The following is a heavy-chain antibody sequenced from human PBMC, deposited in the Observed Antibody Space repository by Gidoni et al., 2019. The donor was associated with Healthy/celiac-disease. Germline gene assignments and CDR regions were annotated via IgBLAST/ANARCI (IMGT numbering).Heavy chain of an antibody. CDR2: IYTSGST. D-gene: IGHD2-21*01. CDR1: GGSISSGSYY. CDR3: AREVAVDFDY. J-gene: IGHJ4*02. Sequence: VQLQESGPGLVKPSQTLSLTCPVSGGSISSGSYYWSWIRQPAGKGLEWIGRIYTSGSTNYNPSLKSRVTISVDTSKNQFSLKLSSVTAADTAVYYCAREVAVDFDYWGQGTLVTVSS. V-gene: IGHV4-61*02.